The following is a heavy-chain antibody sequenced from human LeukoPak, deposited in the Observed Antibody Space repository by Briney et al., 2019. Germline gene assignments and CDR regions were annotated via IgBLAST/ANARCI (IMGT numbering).Heavy chain of an antibody. CDR2: ISFDGRIK. CDR3: ARDLFLGTPDFFDY. D-gene: IGHD3-16*01. CDR1: GFIFGSYP. J-gene: IGHJ4*02. V-gene: IGHV3-30*04. Sequence: PGTSLRLSCAASGFIFGSYPMHWLRQAPGRGLEWVGVISFDGRIKDYADSVKGRFTISRDDSKNTLYVHMNSLRSDDTAVYFCARDLFLGTPDFFDYWGQGTLVTVSS.